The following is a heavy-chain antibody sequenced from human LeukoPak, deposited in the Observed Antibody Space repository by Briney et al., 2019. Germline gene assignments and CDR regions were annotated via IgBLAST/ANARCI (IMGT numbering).Heavy chain of an antibody. CDR3: AKGSL. V-gene: IGHV3-23*01. Sequence: PGGSLRLSCAASGFTFSNYAMAWVRQAPGKGLEWVSGISTSGTVTYYADSVKGRFTISRDNSKNTLYLQMHSLRAEDTAVYFCAKGSLWGQGTVITVSS. J-gene: IGHJ3*01. CDR1: GFTFSNYA. CDR2: ISTSGTVT.